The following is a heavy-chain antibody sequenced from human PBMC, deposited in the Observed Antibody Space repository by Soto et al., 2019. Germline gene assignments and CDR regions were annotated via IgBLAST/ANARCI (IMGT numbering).Heavy chain of an antibody. J-gene: IGHJ4*02. Sequence: ASVKVSCTESGYPFTTYHMHWVPQAPGQGLEWMGIINPGGGSTSYAQKFQGRVTMTRDTSASTVYMELSSLRSEDTAVYYCARERGYSGYDPFDYWGQGTLVTVSS. CDR3: ARERGYSGYDPFDY. CDR2: INPGGGST. D-gene: IGHD5-12*01. CDR1: GYPFTTYH. V-gene: IGHV1-46*03.